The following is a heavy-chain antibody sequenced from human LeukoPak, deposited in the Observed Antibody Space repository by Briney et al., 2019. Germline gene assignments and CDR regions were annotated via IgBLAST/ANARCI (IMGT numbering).Heavy chain of an antibody. CDR2: IKDDGSET. Sequence: GGSLRLSCAPSGFTFSSYWMSWVRQTPGKGLEWVSNIKDDGSETYYADSVKGRFTISRDNAKNSLYLQMSSLRAEDTAVYYCARDKYAYGCPFDYWDQGTLVTVSS. J-gene: IGHJ4*02. V-gene: IGHV3-7*03. D-gene: IGHD3-10*01. CDR1: GFTFSSYW. CDR3: ARDKYAYGCPFDY.